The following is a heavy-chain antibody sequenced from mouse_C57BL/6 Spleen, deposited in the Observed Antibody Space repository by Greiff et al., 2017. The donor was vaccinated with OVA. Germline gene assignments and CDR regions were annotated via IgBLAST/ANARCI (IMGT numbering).Heavy chain of an antibody. CDR1: GYTFTDYE. J-gene: IGHJ2*01. D-gene: IGHD3-1*01. CDR2: IDPETGGT. CDR3: TRPAGDY. Sequence: VQLQQSGAELVRPGASVTLSCKASGYTFTDYEMHWVQQTPVHGLEWIGAIDPETGGTAYNQKFKGKAILTADKSSSTAYMELRSLTSEDSAVYYCTRPAGDYWGQGTTLTVSS. V-gene: IGHV1-15*01.